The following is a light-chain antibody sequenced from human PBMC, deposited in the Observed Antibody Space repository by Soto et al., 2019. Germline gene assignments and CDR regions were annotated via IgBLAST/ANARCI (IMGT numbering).Light chain of an antibody. J-gene: IGLJ1*01. V-gene: IGLV1-51*02. CDR1: TSNIGNNY. Sequence: QSVLTQPPPVSAAPGQKVTISCSGSTSNIGNNYVSWFQQLPGTAPKLIIYQSNRRPSGIPDRFSGSKSGTSATLGITGLQTGDEADYYCGSWDHSVSGFVFGTGTKVTVL. CDR2: QSN. CDR3: GSWDHSVSGFV.